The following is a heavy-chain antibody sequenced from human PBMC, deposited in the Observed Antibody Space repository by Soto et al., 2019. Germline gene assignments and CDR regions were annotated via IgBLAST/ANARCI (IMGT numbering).Heavy chain of an antibody. Sequence: QVQLVQSGAEVKKHGSSVKVSCKASGGTFSSYAISWVRQAPGQGLEWMGGIIPIFGTANYAQKFQGRVTITADESTSTAYMELSSLRSEDTAVYYCARDLYDILTRDYYYGMDVWGQGTTVTVSS. CDR1: GGTFSSYA. CDR2: IIPIFGTA. J-gene: IGHJ6*02. V-gene: IGHV1-69*12. D-gene: IGHD3-9*01. CDR3: ARDLYDILTRDYYYGMDV.